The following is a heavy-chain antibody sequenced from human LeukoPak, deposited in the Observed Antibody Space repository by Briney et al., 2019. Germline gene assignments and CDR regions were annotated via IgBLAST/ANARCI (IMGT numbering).Heavy chain of an antibody. V-gene: IGHV4-4*07. CDR3: ARDRGGGSFDY. D-gene: IGHD2-15*01. Sequence: NPSETLSLTCTVSGGSISSDYWSWIRQPAGKVLEWIGRIQTSGSTNYNPSLKSRLTVSIDTSRNQFSLKVTSVTAADTAVYYCARDRGGGSFDYWGQGTLVTVSS. CDR2: IQTSGST. J-gene: IGHJ4*02. CDR1: GGSISSDY.